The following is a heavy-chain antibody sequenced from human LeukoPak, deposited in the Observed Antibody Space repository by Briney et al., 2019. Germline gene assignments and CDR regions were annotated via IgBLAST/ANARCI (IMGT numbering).Heavy chain of an antibody. CDR1: GYTFTGYY. CDR3: ARDGIVGATFDY. Sequence: GASVKVSCKSSGYTFTGYYMHWVRQAPGQGLERMGWINPNSGGTNYAQKFQGRVTMTRDTSISTVYMELSRLRSDDTAVYYCARDGIVGATFDYWGQGTLVTVSS. J-gene: IGHJ4*02. CDR2: INPNSGGT. D-gene: IGHD1-26*01. V-gene: IGHV1-2*02.